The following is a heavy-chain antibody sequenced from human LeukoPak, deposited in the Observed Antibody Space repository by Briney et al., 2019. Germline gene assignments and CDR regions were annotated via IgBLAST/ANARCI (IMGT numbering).Heavy chain of an antibody. V-gene: IGHV3-7*01. D-gene: IGHD6-13*01. CDR1: GFTFSSYW. CDR3: ARVRRYSSSWGYYFDY. CDR2: IKRDGSEK. Sequence: GGSLRLSCAASGFTFSSYWMSWVRQAPGKGLEWVANIKRDGSEKYYVDSVKGRFTISRDNAKNSLYLQMNSLRAEDTAVYYCARVRRYSSSWGYYFDYWGQGTLVTVSS. J-gene: IGHJ4*02.